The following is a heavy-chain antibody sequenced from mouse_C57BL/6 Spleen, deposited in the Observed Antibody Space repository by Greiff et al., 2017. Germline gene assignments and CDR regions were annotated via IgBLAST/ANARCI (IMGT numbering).Heavy chain of an antibody. CDR2: IDPSDSYT. D-gene: IGHD2-4*01. CDR3: ARGRDYDGYAMDY. Sequence: QVQLQQPGAELVMPGASVKLSCKASGYTFTSYWMHWVKQRPGQGLEWIGEIDPSDSYTNYNQKFKGKSTLTVDKSSSTAYMQLSSLTSEDSAVYYCARGRDYDGYAMDYWGQGTSVTVSS. J-gene: IGHJ4*01. V-gene: IGHV1-69*01. CDR1: GYTFTSYW.